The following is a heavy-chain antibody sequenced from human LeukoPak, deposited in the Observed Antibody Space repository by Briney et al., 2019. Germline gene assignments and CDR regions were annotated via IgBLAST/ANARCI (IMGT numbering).Heavy chain of an antibody. V-gene: IGHV4-39*07. J-gene: IGHJ4*02. CDR1: GGSISSSFYY. D-gene: IGHD2-15*01. CDR2: AYYSGST. Sequence: SETLSLTCTAAGGSISSSFYYWGWIRQPPGKGLEWIGSAYYSGSTYYNPSLKSRVTISVDTSKNQFSLKLSSVTAADTAVYYCARQSAGRYCSGGSCYPYYLDYWGQGTLVTVSS. CDR3: ARQSAGRYCSGGSCYPYYLDY.